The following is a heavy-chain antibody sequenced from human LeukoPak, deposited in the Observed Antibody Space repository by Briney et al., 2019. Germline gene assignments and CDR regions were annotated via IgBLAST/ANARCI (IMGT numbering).Heavy chain of an antibody. CDR2: ISSSSSYI. J-gene: IGHJ4*02. Sequence: PGGSLRLSCAASGFTFSSYSMNWVRQAPGKGLEWVSSISSSSSYIYYADSVKGRFTISRDNAKNSLYLQMNSLRAEDTAVYYCARGFMVRGSPVDYWGQGTLVTVSS. V-gene: IGHV3-21*01. CDR1: GFTFSSYS. CDR3: ARGFMVRGSPVDY. D-gene: IGHD3-10*01.